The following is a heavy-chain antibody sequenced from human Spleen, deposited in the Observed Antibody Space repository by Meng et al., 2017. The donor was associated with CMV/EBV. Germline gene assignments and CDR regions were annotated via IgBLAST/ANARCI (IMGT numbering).Heavy chain of an antibody. V-gene: IGHV3-30*04. CDR2: ISLDGNKM. J-gene: IGHJ6*02. D-gene: IGHD6-13*01. CDR3: ARDQGNSWCMDV. CDR1: EFTFDTYA. Sequence: SLKISCAAFEFTFDTYAMHWVRQAPGKGLEWVAVISLDGNKMYYADSVKGRFFISRDNSKKMLYLDMNSLRPEDTAVYYCARDQGNSWCMDVWGQGTTVTVSS.